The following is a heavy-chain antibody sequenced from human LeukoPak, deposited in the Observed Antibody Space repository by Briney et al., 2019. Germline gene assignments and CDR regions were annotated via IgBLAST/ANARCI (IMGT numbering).Heavy chain of an antibody. J-gene: IGHJ4*02. Sequence: SETLSLTCTVSGDSINSYYWTWIRQPAGTGLEWIGHIYASGRTNYNPSLKSRVTMSLETSKNQFSLNLRSVTAADTAVYYCARMSISRDYFEYWGQGTLVTVSS. CDR2: IYASGRT. CDR3: ARMSISRDYFEY. D-gene: IGHD6-6*01. V-gene: IGHV4-4*07. CDR1: GDSINSYY.